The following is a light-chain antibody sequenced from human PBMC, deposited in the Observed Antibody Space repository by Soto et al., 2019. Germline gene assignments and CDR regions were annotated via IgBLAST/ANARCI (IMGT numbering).Light chain of an antibody. CDR2: GAS. CDR3: QQYGSSRIT. CDR1: QSVSSSY. Sequence: EIVLTQSPGTLSLSPGERATLSCRASQSVSSSYLAWYQQKPGQAPRLLIYGASSRATGIPDRFSGSGSGTDFTLTISRXEPEDFAVYHCQQYGSSRITFGQGTRLEIK. J-gene: IGKJ5*01. V-gene: IGKV3-20*01.